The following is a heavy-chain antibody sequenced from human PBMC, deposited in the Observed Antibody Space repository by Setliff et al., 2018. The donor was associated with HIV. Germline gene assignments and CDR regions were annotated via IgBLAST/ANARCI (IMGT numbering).Heavy chain of an antibody. D-gene: IGHD3-22*01. Sequence: GGSLRLSCTSSGLIFGDYAMSWVRQAPGKGLEWVGFIYYADSVKGRFTISRDNAKNSLSLQMSSLRAEDTAVYYCAIHFDTSGHYSPIDSWGQGTLVTVSS. V-gene: IGHV3-21*01. J-gene: IGHJ4*02. CDR2: FI. CDR3: AIHFDTSGHYSPIDS. CDR1: GLIFGDYA.